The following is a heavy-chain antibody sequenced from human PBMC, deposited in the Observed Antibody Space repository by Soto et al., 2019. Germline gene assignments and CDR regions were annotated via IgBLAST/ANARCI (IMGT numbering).Heavy chain of an antibody. J-gene: IGHJ6*02. CDR2: IIPIFGTA. D-gene: IGHD2-2*01. V-gene: IGHV1-69*13. CDR3: ASFIGGSTPAPLRWYHKEKGYGMDV. Sequence: VASVKVSCKASGGTFSSYAISWVRQAPGQGLEWMGGIIPIFGTANYAQKFQGRVTITADESTSTAYMELSSLRSEDTAVYYCASFIGGSTPAPLRWYHKEKGYGMDVWGQGTTVTVSS. CDR1: GGTFSSYA.